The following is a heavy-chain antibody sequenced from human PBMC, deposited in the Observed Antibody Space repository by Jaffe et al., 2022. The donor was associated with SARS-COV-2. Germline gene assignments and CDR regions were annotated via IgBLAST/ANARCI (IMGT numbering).Heavy chain of an antibody. V-gene: IGHV3-7*01. D-gene: IGHD2-15*01. Sequence: EVQLVESGGGLVQPGGSLRLSCAASGFTFSSYWMSWVRQAPGKGLEWVANIKQDGSEKYYVDSVKGRFTISRDNAKNSLYLQMNSLRAEDTAVYYCARPDIVVVVAATYGMDVWGQGTTVTVSS. J-gene: IGHJ6*02. CDR2: IKQDGSEK. CDR1: GFTFSSYW. CDR3: ARPDIVVVVAATYGMDV.